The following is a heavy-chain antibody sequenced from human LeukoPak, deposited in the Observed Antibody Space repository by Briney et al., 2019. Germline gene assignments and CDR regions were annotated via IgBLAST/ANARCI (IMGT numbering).Heavy chain of an antibody. D-gene: IGHD2-21*02. Sequence: GGSLRLSGAASGFAFSRYWMHWIRQAPGKGLVWVSAIYTDGTTKRYADSVKGRFTISRDNAKNTLYLQMNSLSVEDTAVYYCASLVVTDDWAFDIWGQGTMVTVSS. V-gene: IGHV3-74*01. CDR2: IYTDGTTK. CDR1: GFAFSRYW. J-gene: IGHJ3*02. CDR3: ASLVVTDDWAFDI.